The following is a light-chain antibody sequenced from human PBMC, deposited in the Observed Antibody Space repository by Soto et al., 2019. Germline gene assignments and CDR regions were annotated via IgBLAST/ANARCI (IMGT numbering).Light chain of an antibody. CDR1: QSVSSY. CDR2: GAS. J-gene: IGKJ5*01. V-gene: IGKV3-15*01. Sequence: EIVMTQSPATLSVSPDERATLSCRASQSVSSYLAWSQQKPGQAPRLLIYGASTRASAIPARISGGRSGTEFTLTTSSLQAKDFAVYYCQQYNNWPSITFGQGTPLELK. CDR3: QQYNNWPSIT.